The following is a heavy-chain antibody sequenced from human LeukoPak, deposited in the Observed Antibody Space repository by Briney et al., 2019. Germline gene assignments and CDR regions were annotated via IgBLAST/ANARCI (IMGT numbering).Heavy chain of an antibody. Sequence: ASVKVSCKASGYTFTRYFMHWVRQAPGQGLEWMGIINPCGGSTRYVQKFQGRVTMTRDTSTSTVYMEVSSLRSEDTAVYYCAREGVGYYDSSGYRFDYWGQGTLVTVSS. CDR3: AREGVGYYDSSGYRFDY. CDR1: GYTFTRYF. J-gene: IGHJ4*02. D-gene: IGHD3-22*01. CDR2: INPCGGST. V-gene: IGHV1-46*01.